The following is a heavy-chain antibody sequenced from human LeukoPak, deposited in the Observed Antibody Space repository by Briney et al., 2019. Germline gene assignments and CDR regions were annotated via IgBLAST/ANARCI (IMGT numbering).Heavy chain of an antibody. D-gene: IGHD2-2*01. CDR3: AKDIVVVPAARQWFDP. J-gene: IGHJ5*02. CDR2: IRYDGSNK. CDR1: GFTFSSYG. V-gene: IGHV3-30*02. Sequence: PGGSLRLSCAASGFTFSSYGMHWVRQAPGKGLEWVAFIRYDGSNKYYADSVKGRFTISRDNSKNTLYLQMNSLRAEDTAVYYCAKDIVVVPAARQWFDPWGQGTLVTVSS.